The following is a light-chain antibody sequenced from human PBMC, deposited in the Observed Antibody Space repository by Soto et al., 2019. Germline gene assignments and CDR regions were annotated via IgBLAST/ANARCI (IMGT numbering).Light chain of an antibody. J-gene: IGKJ1*01. Sequence: EIVLTQSPATLSLSPGERVTLSCRASQSFSSYLAWYQQKPGQAPRLLIYDASKRATGIPARFSGRGSGTEFTLTISSLEPEDFAVYYCQQYGGSPRTFGQGTKVEIK. CDR2: DAS. CDR3: QQYGGSPRT. CDR1: QSFSSY. V-gene: IGKV3-11*01.